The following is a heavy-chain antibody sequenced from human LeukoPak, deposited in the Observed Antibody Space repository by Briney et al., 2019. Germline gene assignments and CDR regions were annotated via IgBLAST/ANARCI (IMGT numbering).Heavy chain of an antibody. CDR1: GGSFSSSSYY. V-gene: IGHV4-39*01. CDR3: ARLGYYQLLPLDY. Sequence: SETLSLTCTVSGGSFSSSSYYWGWIRQPPGKGLDWFGSIYYSRSTYYNPSLNRRVTISVDTSKNQFSQKLSSVPAADTAVSYCARLGYYQLLPLDYGVQGTLVTVSS. J-gene: IGHJ4*02. D-gene: IGHD2-2*01. CDR2: IYYSRST.